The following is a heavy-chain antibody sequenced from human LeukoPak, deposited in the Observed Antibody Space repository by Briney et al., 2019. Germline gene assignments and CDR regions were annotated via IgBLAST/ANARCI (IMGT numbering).Heavy chain of an antibody. D-gene: IGHD3-10*01. CDR3: ARGPYGSATDY. V-gene: IGHV4-39*07. CDR2: IYYSGST. J-gene: IGHJ4*02. CDR1: GGSISSSSYY. Sequence: SETLSLTCTVSGGSISSSSYYWGWIRQPPGKGLEWIGSIYYSGSTYYNPSLKSRVTISVDTSKNQFSLKLSSVTAADTAVYYCARGPYGSATDYWGQGTLVTVSS.